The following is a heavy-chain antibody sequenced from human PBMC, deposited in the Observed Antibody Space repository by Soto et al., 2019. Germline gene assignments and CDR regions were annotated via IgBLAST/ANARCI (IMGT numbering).Heavy chain of an antibody. J-gene: IGHJ4*02. CDR1: GFTFSSYG. D-gene: IGHD6-6*01. CDR2: ISYDGGSK. CDR3: AKDRTLYSSSPLVPLDY. V-gene: IGHV3-30*18. Sequence: GGSLRLSCAASGFTFSSYGMHWVRQAPGKGLEWVAVISYDGGSKYYADSVKGRFTISRDNSKNTLYLQMNSLRAEDTAVYYCAKDRTLYSSSPLVPLDYWGQGTLVTVSS.